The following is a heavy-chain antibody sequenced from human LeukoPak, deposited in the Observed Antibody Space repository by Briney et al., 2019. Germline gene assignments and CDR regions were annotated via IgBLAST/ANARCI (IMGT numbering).Heavy chain of an antibody. Sequence: SETLSLTRTVSGGSVSSGSCYWSWIRQPPGKGLEWIGYICYSGSTNYNPSLKSRVTISVDTSKNQFSLKLSSVTAADTAVYYCARVEYSSSWYWYFDLWGRGTLVTASS. CDR2: ICYSGST. V-gene: IGHV4-61*01. D-gene: IGHD6-13*01. CDR1: GGSVSSGSCY. J-gene: IGHJ2*01. CDR3: ARVEYSSSWYWYFDL.